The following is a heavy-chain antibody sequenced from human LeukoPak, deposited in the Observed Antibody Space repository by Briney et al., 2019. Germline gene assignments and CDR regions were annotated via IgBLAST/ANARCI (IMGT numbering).Heavy chain of an antibody. Sequence: SETLSLTCTVSGGSISSYYWSWIRQPAGKGLEWIGRIYTSGSTNYNASLKSRVSMSVDTSKNQFSLKLSSVTAADTAVFYCARVNSGSYREFDYWGQGTLVTVSS. J-gene: IGHJ4*02. V-gene: IGHV4-4*07. CDR1: GGSISSYY. CDR3: ARVNSGSYREFDY. CDR2: IYTSGST. D-gene: IGHD1-26*01.